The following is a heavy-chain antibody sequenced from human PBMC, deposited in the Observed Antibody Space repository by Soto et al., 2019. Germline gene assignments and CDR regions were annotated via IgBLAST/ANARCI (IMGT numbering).Heavy chain of an antibody. D-gene: IGHD6-6*01. Sequence: GLKRHRCTVFELTIRDHAMSRISQAQGKGLEWVSAISGSGGSTYYADSVKGRFTISRDNSKNTLYLQMNSLRAEDTAVYYCAKDRYSSSSVRWFDPWGQGTLVTVSS. J-gene: IGHJ5*02. V-gene: IGHV3-23*01. CDR3: AKDRYSSSSVRWFDP. CDR2: ISGSGGST. CDR1: ELTIRDHA.